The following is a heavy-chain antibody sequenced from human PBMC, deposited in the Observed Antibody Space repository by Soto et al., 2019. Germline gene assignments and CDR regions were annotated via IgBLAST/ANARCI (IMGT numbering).Heavy chain of an antibody. Sequence: PGGSLRLSCAASGFTFSSYGMHWVRQAPGKGLEWVAVISYDGSNKYYADSVKGRFTISRDNSKNTLYLQMNSLRAEDTAVYYCAKGPVYCSSTSCCRFDYWGQGTLVTVSS. CDR3: AKGPVYCSSTSCCRFDY. CDR1: GFTFSSYG. CDR2: ISYDGSNK. V-gene: IGHV3-30*18. D-gene: IGHD2-2*01. J-gene: IGHJ4*02.